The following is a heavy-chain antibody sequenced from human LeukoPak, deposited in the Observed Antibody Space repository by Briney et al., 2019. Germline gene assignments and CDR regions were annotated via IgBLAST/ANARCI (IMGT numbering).Heavy chain of an antibody. CDR3: ARAKRETSTRPWTSGMDV. J-gene: IGHJ6*02. D-gene: IGHD3/OR15-3a*01. CDR2: LGSAGDK. Sequence: GGSLRLSCAASGFTLSDYDIHWVRQPIGKGLDWVSGLGSAGDKYNAGSERGRFTISREDAENSVYLQMNGLRPEDTAIYYCARAKRETSTRPWTSGMDVWGQGTRVTVSS. CDR1: GFTLSDYD. V-gene: IGHV3-13*01.